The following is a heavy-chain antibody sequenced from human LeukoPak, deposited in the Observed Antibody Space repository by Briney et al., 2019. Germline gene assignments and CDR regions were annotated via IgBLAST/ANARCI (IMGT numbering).Heavy chain of an antibody. CDR1: GFTFSSYG. Sequence: SGRSLRLSCAASGFTFSSYGMHWVRQAPGKGLEWVAVISHDGSNKYYADSVKGRFTISRDNSKNTLYLQMNSLRAEDTAVYYCAKETSSGWYFADYYYGMDVWGQGTTVTVSS. V-gene: IGHV3-30*18. CDR2: ISHDGSNK. CDR3: AKETSSGWYFADYYYGMDV. D-gene: IGHD6-19*01. J-gene: IGHJ6*02.